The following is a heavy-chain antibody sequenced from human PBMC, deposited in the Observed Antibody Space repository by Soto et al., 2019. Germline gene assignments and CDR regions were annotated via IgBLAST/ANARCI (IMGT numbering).Heavy chain of an antibody. CDR3: ARKFSSGWAGY. J-gene: IGHJ4*02. V-gene: IGHV1-69*01. D-gene: IGHD6-19*01. Sequence: QVHLVQSGVEVKKPGSSVKVSCKAYGGTFSTSGICWVRQAPGEALEWVGRFVPLLGTHTYAQRFQGRVTITADESTSTAYMELSSLRSEDTAVYCCARKFSSGWAGYWGQRTLVAVSS. CDR2: FVPLLGTH. CDR1: GGTFSTSG.